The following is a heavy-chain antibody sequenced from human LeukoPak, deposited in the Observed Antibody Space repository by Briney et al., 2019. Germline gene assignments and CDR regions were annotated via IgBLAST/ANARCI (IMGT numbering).Heavy chain of an antibody. CDR1: SGSISTSNYY. J-gene: IGHJ3*02. D-gene: IGHD1-26*01. CDR3: ARDKELLDAFDI. CDR2: IFYTGST. V-gene: IGHV4-39*07. Sequence: PSETLSLTCTVSSGSISTSNYYWGWVRQPPGKALEWIGNIFYTGSTYYSPSLKSRVTISLDTSRNQFSLRLNSVTAADTAVYYCARDKELLDAFDIWGQGTMVTVSS.